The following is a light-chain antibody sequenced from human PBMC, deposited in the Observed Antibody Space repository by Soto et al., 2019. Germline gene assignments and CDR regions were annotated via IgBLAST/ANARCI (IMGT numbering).Light chain of an antibody. CDR3: QQYNKWPLT. V-gene: IGKV3-15*01. Sequence: EIVLTQSPGTLSLSPGERATLSCRASQSVSSSYLAWYQQKRGQASRLLIHGASIRASGIPARFSGSRSGAEYTLTISGLQSEDFAVYYCQQYNKWPLTFGGGTKVDIK. CDR1: QSVSSSY. J-gene: IGKJ4*01. CDR2: GAS.